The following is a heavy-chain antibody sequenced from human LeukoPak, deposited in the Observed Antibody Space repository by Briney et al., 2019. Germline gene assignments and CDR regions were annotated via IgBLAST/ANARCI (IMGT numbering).Heavy chain of an antibody. CDR2: ISGSGGST. Sequence: GGSLRLSCAASGFTFSSYAMSWVRQAPGKGLEWVSAISGSGGSTYYADSVKGRFTISRDNSKNTLYLQMNSLRAEDTAVYYCAKVGTELYCSSTSCYTSTAAAGEYYFDYWGQGTLVTVSS. J-gene: IGHJ4*02. V-gene: IGHV3-23*01. D-gene: IGHD2-2*01. CDR1: GFTFSSYA. CDR3: AKVGTELYCSSTSCYTSTAAAGEYYFDY.